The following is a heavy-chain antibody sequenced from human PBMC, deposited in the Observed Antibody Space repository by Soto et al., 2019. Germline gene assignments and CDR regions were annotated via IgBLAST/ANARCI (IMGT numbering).Heavy chain of an antibody. CDR2: INSDGSST. CDR3: ARDSGYYDFWSGPGVGLDY. CDR1: GFTFSSYW. Sequence: GGSLRLSCAASGFTFSSYWMHWVRQAPGKGLVWVSRINSDGSSTSYADSVKGRFTISRDNAKNTLYLQMNSLRAEDTAVYYCARDSGYYDFWSGPGVGLDYWGQGTLVTVSS. J-gene: IGHJ4*02. D-gene: IGHD3-3*01. V-gene: IGHV3-74*01.